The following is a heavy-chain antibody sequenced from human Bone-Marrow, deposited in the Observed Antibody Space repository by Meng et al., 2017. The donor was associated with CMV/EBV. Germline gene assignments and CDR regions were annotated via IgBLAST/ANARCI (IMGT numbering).Heavy chain of an antibody. J-gene: IGHJ3*02. CDR2: INPNSGGT. Sequence: ASVKVSCKASGYTFTGYYMHWVRQAPGQGLEWMGWINPNSGGTNYAQKFQGRVTMTTDTSTSTAYMELRSLRSDDTAVYYCARVGTGTLDAFDIWGQGTMVTVSS. CDR1: GYTFTGYY. V-gene: IGHV1-2*02. D-gene: IGHD1-1*01. CDR3: ARVGTGTLDAFDI.